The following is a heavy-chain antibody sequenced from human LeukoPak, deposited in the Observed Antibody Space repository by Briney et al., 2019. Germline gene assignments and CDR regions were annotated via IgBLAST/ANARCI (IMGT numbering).Heavy chain of an antibody. Sequence: SETLSLTCTVSGDSIISRTHYWAWIRQPPGKGLEWIGSIYHSGSTYYNSSLKSRVTISVDTSKNQFSLKLSSVTAADTAVYYCARVGSGWYTDYWGQGTLVTVSS. V-gene: IGHV4-39*01. CDR1: GDSIISRTHY. J-gene: IGHJ4*02. CDR2: IYHSGST. CDR3: ARVGSGWYTDY. D-gene: IGHD6-19*01.